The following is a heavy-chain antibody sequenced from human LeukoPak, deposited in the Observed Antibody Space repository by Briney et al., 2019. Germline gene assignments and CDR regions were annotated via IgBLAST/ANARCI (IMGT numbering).Heavy chain of an antibody. Sequence: GGSLRLSCAASGFTLSSYWMSWVRQAPGKGLEWVAYIKQDGSEKYYVDSVKGRFTISRDNAKNSLYLQMNSLRAEDTAVYYCARDGFGELLGEVFDYWGQGTLVTVSS. CDR3: ARDGFGELLGEVFDY. J-gene: IGHJ4*02. CDR2: IKQDGSEK. CDR1: GFTLSSYW. V-gene: IGHV3-7*03. D-gene: IGHD3-10*01.